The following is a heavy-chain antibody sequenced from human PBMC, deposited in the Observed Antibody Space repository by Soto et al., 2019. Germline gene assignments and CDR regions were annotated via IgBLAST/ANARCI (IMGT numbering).Heavy chain of an antibody. CDR2: MNPNSGNP. J-gene: IGHJ5*02. CDR1: GYTFTSYD. V-gene: IGHV1-8*01. D-gene: IGHD3-22*01. CDR3: ARGYYYDSSGYYQNWFDP. Sequence: QVQLVQSGAEVKKPGASVKVSCKASGYTFTSYDINWVRQATGQGLEWMGWMNPNSGNPGYAHKFQGRVNMTRNTSISTAYMELGRLRSEDTAVYCCARGYYYDSSGYYQNWFDPWGQGTLVTVSS.